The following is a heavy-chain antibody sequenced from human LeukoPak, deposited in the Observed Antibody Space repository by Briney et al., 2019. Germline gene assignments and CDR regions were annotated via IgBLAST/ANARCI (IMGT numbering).Heavy chain of an antibody. D-gene: IGHD3-10*01. CDR1: GFTFSSYA. V-gene: IGHV3-23*01. J-gene: IGHJ4*02. CDR3: AKDRDYGSVKGIDY. Sequence: GGSLRLSRAASGFTFSSYAMSWVRQAPGKGLEWVSAISGSGGSTYYADSVKGRFTISRDNSKNTLYLQMNSLRAEDTAVYYCAKDRDYGSVKGIDYWGQGTLVTVSS. CDR2: ISGSGGST.